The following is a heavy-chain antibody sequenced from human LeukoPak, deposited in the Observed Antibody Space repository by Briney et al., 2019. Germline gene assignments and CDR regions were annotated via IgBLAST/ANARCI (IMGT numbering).Heavy chain of an antibody. CDR2: IYSGGST. CDR3: ASRPSMARGPLDY. CDR1: GFTVSSNY. J-gene: IGHJ4*02. D-gene: IGHD3-10*01. V-gene: IGHV3-53*01. Sequence: QPGGSLRLSCAASGFTVSSNYMSWVRQAPGKGLEWVSVIYSGGSTFYADSVKGRFSISRDNSKNTLYLQMNSLRAEDTAVYYCASRPSMARGPLDYWGQGTLVTVSS.